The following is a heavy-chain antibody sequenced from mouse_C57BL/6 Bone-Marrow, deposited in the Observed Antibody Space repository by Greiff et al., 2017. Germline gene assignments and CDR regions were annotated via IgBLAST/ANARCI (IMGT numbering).Heavy chain of an antibody. Sequence: VQLQQSGAELARPGASVKLSCKASGYTFTSYGISWVKQRTGQGLEWIGEIYPRSGNTYYNEKFKGKATLTADKSSSTAYMELRSLTSEDAAVYFCARERDYGNFDYWGQGTTLTVSS. D-gene: IGHD2-1*01. V-gene: IGHV1-81*01. CDR3: ARERDYGNFDY. CDR2: IYPRSGNT. CDR1: GYTFTSYG. J-gene: IGHJ2*01.